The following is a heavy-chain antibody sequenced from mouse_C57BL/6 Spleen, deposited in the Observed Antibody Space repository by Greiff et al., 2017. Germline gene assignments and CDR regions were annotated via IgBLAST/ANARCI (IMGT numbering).Heavy chain of an antibody. CDR1: GYTFTSYG. V-gene: IGHV1-81*01. Sequence: QVQLQQSGAELARPGASVKLSCKASGYTFTSYGISWVKQRTGQGLEWIGEIYPRSGNTYYNEKFKGKATLTADKSSSTAYMELRSLTSEDSAVYFCARSGGTVVATGYFDYWGQGTTLTVSS. D-gene: IGHD1-1*01. J-gene: IGHJ2*01. CDR3: ARSGGTVVATGYFDY. CDR2: IYPRSGNT.